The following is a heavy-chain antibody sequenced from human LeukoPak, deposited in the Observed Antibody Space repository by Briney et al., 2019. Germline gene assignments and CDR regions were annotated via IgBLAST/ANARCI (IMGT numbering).Heavy chain of an antibody. CDR2: ISSSGSRI. CDR1: GFIFNTYE. Sequence: GGSLRLSCAAFGFIFNTYEINWVRRAPGKGLEWVSYISSSGSRIYYADSVKGRFTISRDNAKNSLYLQMNSLRAEDTAIYYCARPRSDLYGMDVWGQGTTVIVSS. CDR3: ARPRSDLYGMDV. J-gene: IGHJ6*02. V-gene: IGHV3-48*03.